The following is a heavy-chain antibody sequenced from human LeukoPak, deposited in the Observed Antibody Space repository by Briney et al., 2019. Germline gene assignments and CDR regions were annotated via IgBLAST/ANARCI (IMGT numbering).Heavy chain of an antibody. CDR1: GFTFSTYA. CDR3: AKVPISSGWPNFDY. CDR2: ISYDGGNK. J-gene: IGHJ4*02. D-gene: IGHD6-19*01. Sequence: GGSLRLSCAASGFTFSTYAMHWVRQAPGKGLEWVAVISYDGGNKNYADSVKGRFTISRDNSRNTLYLQMNNLRAEDTAVYYCAKVPISSGWPNFDYWGQGTLVTVSS. V-gene: IGHV3-30-3*01.